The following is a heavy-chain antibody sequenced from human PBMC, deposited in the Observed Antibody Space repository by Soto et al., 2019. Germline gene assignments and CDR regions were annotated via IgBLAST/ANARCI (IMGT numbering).Heavy chain of an antibody. CDR3: TRGGYYSDGSGYPPAIDP. CDR1: GGSISSGGYY. Sequence: PSETLSLPCTVSGGSISSGGYYWSWIRQHPGKGLEWIGYIYYSGSTYYNPSLKSRVTISVDTSKPRFALELSSVTAADTAVYYCTRGGYYSDGSGYPPAIDPWGQGTLVTVSA. D-gene: IGHD3-22*01. J-gene: IGHJ5*01. V-gene: IGHV4-31*03. CDR2: IYYSGST.